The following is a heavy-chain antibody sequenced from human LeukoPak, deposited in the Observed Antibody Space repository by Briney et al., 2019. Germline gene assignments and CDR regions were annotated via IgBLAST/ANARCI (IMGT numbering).Heavy chain of an antibody. CDR3: VRDRGTYRPIDY. Sequence: GGSLRLSCAGSAFTFSSYWMSWVRQAPGKGPEWVANIKDDGSEKYYLDSVKGRFTISRDNAKNSLYLQMNSLRAEDTAIYYCVRDRGTYRPIDYWGQGTLVTVSS. CDR1: AFTFSSYW. J-gene: IGHJ4*02. V-gene: IGHV3-7*03. D-gene: IGHD1-26*01. CDR2: IKDDGSEK.